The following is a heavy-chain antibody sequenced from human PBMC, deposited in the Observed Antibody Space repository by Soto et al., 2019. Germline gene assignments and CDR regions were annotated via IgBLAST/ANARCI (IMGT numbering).Heavy chain of an antibody. V-gene: IGHV4-30-2*01. D-gene: IGHD6-19*01. CDR3: AGLPLPDTRAGWFDP. CDR1: GGSISSGGYS. Sequence: QLQLQESGSGLVKPSQTLSLTCAVSGGSISSGGYSWSWIRQPPGKGLGWIGYIYHSGSTYCNPSLKSRVTLSVDSSKNHFSLTLSSVTAADTAVYYCAGLPLPDTRAGWFDPWGQGTLLTVSS. J-gene: IGHJ5*02. CDR2: IYHSGST.